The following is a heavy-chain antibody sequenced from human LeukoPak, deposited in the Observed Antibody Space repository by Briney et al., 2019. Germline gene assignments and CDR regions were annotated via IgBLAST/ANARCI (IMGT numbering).Heavy chain of an antibody. V-gene: IGHV3-23*01. CDR3: VRSLRSADF. CDR1: GFTFSSYG. J-gene: IGHJ4*02. Sequence: GGSLRLSCAASGFTFSSYGMSWVRQAPGKGLEWVSAIGGRDGSTYYADSVKGRFTISRDNSKNTLYVQMNSLRAEDTAVYYCVRSLRSADFWGQGTLVTVSS. CDR2: IGGRDGST.